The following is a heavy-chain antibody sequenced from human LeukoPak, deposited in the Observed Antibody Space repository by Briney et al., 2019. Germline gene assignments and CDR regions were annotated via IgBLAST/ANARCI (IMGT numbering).Heavy chain of an antibody. D-gene: IGHD6-6*01. Sequence: TSETLSLTCTVSGGSISSSSFYWRWIRQPPGKGLEWIGSIYYGGSTYYNPSLKSRVTMSVDTSKNQFSLKLSSVTAADTAVYYCARQNIAARAPTPIDYWGQGTLVTVSS. V-gene: IGHV4-39*01. J-gene: IGHJ4*02. CDR1: GGSISSSSFY. CDR3: ARQNIAARAPTPIDY. CDR2: IYYGGST.